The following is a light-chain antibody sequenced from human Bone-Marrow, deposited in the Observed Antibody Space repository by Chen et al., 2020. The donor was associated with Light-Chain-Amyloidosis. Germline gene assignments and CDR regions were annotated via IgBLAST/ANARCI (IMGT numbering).Light chain of an antibody. CDR1: SSNIGAGYD. V-gene: IGLV1-40*01. J-gene: IGLJ3*02. Sequence: QSVLTHPPSVSGAPGQRVTIPCTGKSSNIGAGYDVHWYQQLPGAAPKLLIYGNGNRPSGVPERFSGFKSGTSASLAITGLLAEDEADYYCQSYDTSLSGSVFGGGTKLTVL. CDR3: QSYDTSLSGSV. CDR2: GNG.